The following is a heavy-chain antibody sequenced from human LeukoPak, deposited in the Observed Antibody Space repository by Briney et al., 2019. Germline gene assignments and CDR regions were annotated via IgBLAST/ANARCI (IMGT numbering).Heavy chain of an antibody. J-gene: IGHJ5*02. D-gene: IGHD1-14*01. Sequence: PSETLSLTCTVSGGSISSYYWSWIRQPPGKGLEWIGYIYYSGSTNYNPSLKSRVTISVDTSKNQFSLKLSSVTAADTAVYYCAKQVIWAPNQRFDPWGQGTLVTVSS. V-gene: IGHV4-59*08. CDR2: IYYSGST. CDR3: AKQVIWAPNQRFDP. CDR1: GGSISSYY.